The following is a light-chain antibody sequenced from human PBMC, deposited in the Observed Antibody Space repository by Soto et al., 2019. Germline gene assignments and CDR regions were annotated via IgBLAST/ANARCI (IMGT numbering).Light chain of an antibody. J-gene: IGKJ1*01. Sequence: PVHRDGNTHLSWYQQRPGQSPRRLIYTISNRDSGVPDRFSGSGSGTDFTLKISWVEAEDVGIYYCMQHTHWPHTFGQGTKVDIK. CDR3: MQHTHWPHT. CDR1: PVHRDGNTH. V-gene: IGKV2-30*02. CDR2: TIS.